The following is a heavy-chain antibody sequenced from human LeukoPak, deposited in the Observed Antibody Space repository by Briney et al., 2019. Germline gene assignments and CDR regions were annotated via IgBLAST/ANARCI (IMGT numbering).Heavy chain of an antibody. CDR1: GFTFSSYG. D-gene: IGHD4-17*01. CDR3: ARPMTTVTTSVYFQH. V-gene: IGHV3-30*03. CDR2: ISYDGSNK. Sequence: GGSLRLSCAASGFTFSSYGMHWVRQAPGKGLEWVAVISYDGSNKYYADSVKGRFTISRDNSKNTLYLQMNSLRAEDTAVYYCARPMTTVTTSVYFQHWGQGTLVTVSS. J-gene: IGHJ1*01.